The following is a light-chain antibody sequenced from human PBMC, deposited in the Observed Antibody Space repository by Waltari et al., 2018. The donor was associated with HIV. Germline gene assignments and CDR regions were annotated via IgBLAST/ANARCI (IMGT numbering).Light chain of an antibody. CDR3: VTWDDSLRGVV. CDR2: RND. V-gene: IGLV1-47*01. Sequence: SVVTQPPSASGTPGQRVTISCSGNTSNLGSNYVFWYQHLPGTAPKLLIHRNDQRPSGFPDRFSGSTSGTSASLAISGLRSEDEADYYCVTWDDSLRGVVFGGGTKVAVL. J-gene: IGLJ2*01. CDR1: TSNLGSNY.